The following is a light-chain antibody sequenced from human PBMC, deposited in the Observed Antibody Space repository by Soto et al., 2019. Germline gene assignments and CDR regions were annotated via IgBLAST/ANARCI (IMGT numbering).Light chain of an antibody. CDR3: QQYYTYST. CDR1: QSISTS. Sequence: DIQMPPSPSTLSASVGDRVTITCRATQSISTSLAWYQQKPGKAPNLLISGASNLESGVPSRFSGSGSGTEFTLTISSLQPDDFSSYYCQQYYTYSTFGQGTKVDIK. J-gene: IGKJ1*01. V-gene: IGKV1-5*01. CDR2: GAS.